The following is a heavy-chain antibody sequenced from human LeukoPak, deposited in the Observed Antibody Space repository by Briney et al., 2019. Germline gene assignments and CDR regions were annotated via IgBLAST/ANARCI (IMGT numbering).Heavy chain of an antibody. Sequence: SVKVSCKASGGTFSSYAISWVRQAPGQGLEWMGRIIPILGIANYAQKFQGRVTITADKSTSTAYMELRSLRSDDTAVYYCAREVRAAPRGRYFDYWGQGTLVTVSS. D-gene: IGHD3-16*01. CDR1: GGTFSSYA. J-gene: IGHJ4*02. V-gene: IGHV1-69*04. CDR2: IIPILGIA. CDR3: AREVRAAPRGRYFDY.